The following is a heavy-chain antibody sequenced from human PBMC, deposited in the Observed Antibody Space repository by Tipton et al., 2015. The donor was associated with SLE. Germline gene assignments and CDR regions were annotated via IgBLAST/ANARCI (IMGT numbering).Heavy chain of an antibody. J-gene: IGHJ4*02. CDR2: INHSGST. CDR3: ARVIFSSSWPYFDH. Sequence: TLSLTCAVYGGSFSGYYWSWIRQPPGKGLEWIGEINHSGSTNYNPSLKSRVTISVDTSNNQFSLKLSSVTAADTAVYYCARVIFSSSWPYFDHWGRGTLVTVSS. D-gene: IGHD6-13*01. V-gene: IGHV4-34*01. CDR1: GGSFSGYY.